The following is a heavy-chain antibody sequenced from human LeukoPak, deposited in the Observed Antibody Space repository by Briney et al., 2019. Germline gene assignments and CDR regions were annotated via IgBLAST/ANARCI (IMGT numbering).Heavy chain of an antibody. V-gene: IGHV4-34*01. D-gene: IGHD3-22*01. J-gene: IGHJ4*02. CDR1: GGSFSGYY. CDR3: ARDSRRDSSGYSIDY. CDR2: INHSGST. Sequence: PSETLSLTCAVYGGSFSGYYWSWIRQPPGKGLEWIGEINHSGSTNYNPSLKSRVTISVDTSKNQFSLKLSSVTAADTAVYYCARDSRRDSSGYSIDYWGQGTLVTVSS.